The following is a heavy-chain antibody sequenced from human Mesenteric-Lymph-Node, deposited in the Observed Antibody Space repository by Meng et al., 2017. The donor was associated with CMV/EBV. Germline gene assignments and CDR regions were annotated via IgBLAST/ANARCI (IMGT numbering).Heavy chain of an antibody. CDR3: ARGRERAVAAKAWFDP. CDR2: IYYSGTT. V-gene: IGHV4-39*07. CDR1: GGSIRSSSDY. J-gene: IGHJ5*02. Sequence: SETLSLTCTVSGGSIRSSSDYWGWIRQPPGKGLEWIGSIYYSGTTFYNPSLKSRVTIAVDTSKNQFSLRLRSVTAADTALYFCARGRERAVAAKAWFDPWGQGTLVTVSS. D-gene: IGHD6-19*01.